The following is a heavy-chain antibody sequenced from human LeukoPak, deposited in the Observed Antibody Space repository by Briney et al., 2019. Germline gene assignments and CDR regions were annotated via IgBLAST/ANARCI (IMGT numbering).Heavy chain of an antibody. CDR3: ARETYYYDSSGYSTSTMDV. Sequence: ASETLSLTCTVSGGSISSYYWSWIRQPPGKGLEWIGYIYYSGSTNYNPSLKSRVTISVDTSKNQFPLKLSSVTAADTAVYYCARETYYYDSSGYSTSTMDVWGQGTTVTVSS. J-gene: IGHJ6*02. V-gene: IGHV4-59*01. CDR2: IYYSGST. D-gene: IGHD3-22*01. CDR1: GGSISSYY.